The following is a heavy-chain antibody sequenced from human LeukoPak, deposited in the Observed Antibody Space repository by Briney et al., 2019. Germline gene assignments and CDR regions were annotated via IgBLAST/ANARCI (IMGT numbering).Heavy chain of an antibody. D-gene: IGHD6-19*01. CDR1: GFTLSSYA. Sequence: GGSLRLSCAASGFTLSSYAMSWVRQAPGKGLEWVSSISASGGSTNYADSVKGRFTISRDNSKNTVYLQMNSLRAEDTAVYYCAKGKQWLSQTTAFDIWGQGTMVTVSS. V-gene: IGHV3-23*01. J-gene: IGHJ3*02. CDR2: ISASGGST. CDR3: AKGKQWLSQTTAFDI.